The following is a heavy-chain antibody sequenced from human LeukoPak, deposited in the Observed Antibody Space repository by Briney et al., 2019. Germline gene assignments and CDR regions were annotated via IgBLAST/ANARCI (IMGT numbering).Heavy chain of an antibody. CDR1: GDSVSSNNAA. V-gene: IGHV6-1*01. Sequence: SQTLSLTCAISGDSVSSNNAAWNWIRQSPSRGLEWLGRTYYRSKWYNDYAISVKSRITINPDPSKNQVSLQVKSVTPEDTAVYYCSRGARGSSGYLAYWGQGTLVTVSS. CDR2: TYYRSKWYN. CDR3: SRGARGSSGYLAY. J-gene: IGHJ4*02. D-gene: IGHD3-22*01.